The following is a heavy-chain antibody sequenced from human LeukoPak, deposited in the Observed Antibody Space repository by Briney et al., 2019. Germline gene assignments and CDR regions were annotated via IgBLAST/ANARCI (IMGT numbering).Heavy chain of an antibody. V-gene: IGHV3-30-3*01. CDR2: ISYDGSNK. D-gene: IGHD3-10*01. Sequence: GGSLRLSCAASGFTFSDYAMHWVRQAPGKGLDWVALISYDGSNKNYADSVKGRFTISRDNSKNTFYPQMNSLRPEDTAMYFCARGSLLRGPDYWGQGALVTVSS. CDR1: GFTFSDYA. CDR3: ARGSLLRGPDY. J-gene: IGHJ4*02.